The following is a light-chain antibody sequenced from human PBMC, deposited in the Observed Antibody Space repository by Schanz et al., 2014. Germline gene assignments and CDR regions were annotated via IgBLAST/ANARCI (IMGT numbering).Light chain of an antibody. CDR2: AAS. V-gene: IGKV1-39*01. CDR3: QQYYTTPPT. J-gene: IGKJ1*01. Sequence: DIQTTQSPSSLSASVGDRVTITCRASQSISTYLNWYQQKPGKAPKLLIYAASSLQSGVPSRFSGSGSGTDFTLTISSLQAEDVAVYYCQQYYTTPPTFGQGTKVEVK. CDR1: QSISTY.